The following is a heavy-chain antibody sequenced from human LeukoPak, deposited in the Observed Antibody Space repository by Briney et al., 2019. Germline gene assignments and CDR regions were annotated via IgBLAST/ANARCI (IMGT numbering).Heavy chain of an antibody. D-gene: IGHD3-9*01. CDR3: ARGGRLYYDILTGYYKAGASYGMDV. CDR1: GGSISSYY. CDR2: IYYSGTT. J-gene: IGHJ6*02. Sequence: PSETLSLTCTVSGGSISSYYWSWIRQPPGKGLEWIGYIYYSGTTNYNPSLKSRVTISVDTSKNQCSLKLSSVTAADTAVYYCARGGRLYYDILTGYYKAGASYGMDVWGQGTTVTVSS. V-gene: IGHV4-59*12.